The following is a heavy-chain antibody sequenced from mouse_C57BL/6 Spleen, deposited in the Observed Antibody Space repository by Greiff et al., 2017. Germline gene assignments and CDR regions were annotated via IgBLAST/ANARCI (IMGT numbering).Heavy chain of an antibody. CDR1: GFTFSSYA. Sequence: EVKLMESGGGLVKPGGSLKLSCAASGFTFSSYAMSWVRQTPEKRLEWVATISDGGSYTYYPDNVKGRFTISRDNAKNNLYLQMSHLKSEDTAMYYCARDRRSRYAMDYWGQGTSVTVSS. V-gene: IGHV5-4*01. J-gene: IGHJ4*01. CDR2: ISDGGSYT. CDR3: ARDRRSRYAMDY.